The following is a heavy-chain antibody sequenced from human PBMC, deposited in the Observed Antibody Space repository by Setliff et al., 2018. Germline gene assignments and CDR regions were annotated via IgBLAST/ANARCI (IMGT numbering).Heavy chain of an antibody. V-gene: IGHV4-31*03. CDR1: GGSISSGGYY. CDR3: ARVRQYYFDSSGPAFDY. Sequence: SETLSLTCTVSGGSISSGGYYWSWIRQHPGKGLEWIGYIYYSGSSFYYPSLKSRVTMSIDVSKNQFSLKLSSVTAADTAVYYCARVRQYYFDSSGPAFDYWGQGTLVTVSS. CDR2: IYYSGSS. J-gene: IGHJ4*02. D-gene: IGHD3-22*01.